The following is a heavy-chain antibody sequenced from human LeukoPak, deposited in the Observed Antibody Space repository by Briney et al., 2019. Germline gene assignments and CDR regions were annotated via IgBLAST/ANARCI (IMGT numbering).Heavy chain of an antibody. D-gene: IGHD2-2*01. J-gene: IGHJ4*02. CDR1: GYTFISYD. CDR2: MNPNSGNT. Sequence: ASVKVSCKASGYTFISYDINWVRQATGQGLEWMGWMNPNSGNTGYAQKFQGRVTMTRNTSISTAYMELSSLRSEDTAVYYCARGLRACSSTSCPLPYWGQGTLVTVSS. V-gene: IGHV1-8*01. CDR3: ARGLRACSSTSCPLPY.